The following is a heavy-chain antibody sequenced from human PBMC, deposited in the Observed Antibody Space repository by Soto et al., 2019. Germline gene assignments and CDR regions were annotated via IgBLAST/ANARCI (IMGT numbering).Heavy chain of an antibody. CDR3: ARGPLVLRFLEWLPLVYGMDV. CDR2: INPNSGGT. V-gene: IGHV1-2*02. J-gene: IGHJ6*02. Sequence: GASVKVSCKASGYTFTGYYMHWVRQAPGQGLEWMGWINPNSGGTNYAQKFQGRVTMTRDTSISTAYMELSRLRSDDTAVYYCARGPLVLRFLEWLPLVYGMDVWGQGTTVTV. D-gene: IGHD3-3*01. CDR1: GYTFTGYY.